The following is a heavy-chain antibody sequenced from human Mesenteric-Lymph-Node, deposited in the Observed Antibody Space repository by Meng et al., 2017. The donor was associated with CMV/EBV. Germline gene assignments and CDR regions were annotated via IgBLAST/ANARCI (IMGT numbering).Heavy chain of an antibody. D-gene: IGHD2-2*01. CDR2: ISRSGTDI. J-gene: IGHJ4*02. CDR3: AREGCSSSTCYPLSDIYL. Sequence: GGSLRLSCAASGFTFSEYYMTWICQAPGKGLEWVSYISRSGTDIYYADSVKGRFTISRDNAKNSLFLQMNSLRAEDTAVYYCAREGCSSSTCYPLSDIYLWGQGTLVTVSS. V-gene: IGHV3-11*04. CDR1: GFTFSEYY.